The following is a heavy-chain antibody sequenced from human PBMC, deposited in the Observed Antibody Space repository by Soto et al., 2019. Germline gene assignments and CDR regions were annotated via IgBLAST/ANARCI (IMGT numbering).Heavy chain of an antibody. CDR2: ISSTGSYT. CDR3: ARDGSGWASYFDY. CDR1: GFTFSDYY. Sequence: QVQLVESGGGLVKPGGSLTLSCAASGFTFSDYYMSWIRQSPGKGLEWVSYISSTGSYTNYADSVKGRFTISRDNAKNPLYLQMNSLRAEDTAVYYCARDGSGWASYFDYWGQGTLVTVSS. V-gene: IGHV3-11*05. D-gene: IGHD6-19*01. J-gene: IGHJ4*02.